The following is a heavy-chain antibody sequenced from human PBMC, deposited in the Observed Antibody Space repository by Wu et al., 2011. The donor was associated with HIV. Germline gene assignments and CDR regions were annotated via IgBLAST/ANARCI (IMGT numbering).Heavy chain of an antibody. D-gene: IGHD2/OR15-2a*01. J-gene: IGHJ2*01. CDR1: GDTFSSYS. Sequence: QVQLVQSGAEVKKPGSSVRVSCKASGDTFSSYSFSWVRQAPGQGLDWMGVIIPVFESINYAQKFQGRVTLAADDHTATAFMELHSLTSEDTAVYYCAARLLLSGDWYFDLWGRGTLVTVSS. V-gene: IGHV1-69*12. CDR3: AARLLLSGDWYFDL. CDR2: IIPVFESI.